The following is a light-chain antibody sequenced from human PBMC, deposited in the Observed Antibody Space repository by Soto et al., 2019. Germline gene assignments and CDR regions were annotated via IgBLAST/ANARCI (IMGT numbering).Light chain of an antibody. CDR2: EDS. J-gene: IGLJ2*01. V-gene: IGLV2-8*01. CDR1: SGDVGGYNY. CDR3: SSYAGSNSYVV. Sequence: QSALTQPPSASGSPGQSVTISCTGTSGDVGGYNYVSWYQQHPGKAPKLMIYEDSKRPSGVPDRFSGSKSGNTASLTVSGLQAEDEADYYCSSYAGSNSYVVFGGGTKLTVL.